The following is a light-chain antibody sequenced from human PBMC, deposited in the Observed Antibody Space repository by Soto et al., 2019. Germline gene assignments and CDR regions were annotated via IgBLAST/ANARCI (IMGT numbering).Light chain of an antibody. V-gene: IGLV1-47*01. CDR3: AAWDDTVRSYV. CDR2: RDN. Sequence: QSVLTQPPSVSGTPGQRVTISCSGGISNIGTNYVHWFQQLPGTAPKVLSNRDNQRPSAVPDRFSGSKSSTSASLAISGLLSEDEAECYFAAWDDTVRSYVFGTGTKVTVL. J-gene: IGLJ1*01. CDR1: ISNIGTNY.